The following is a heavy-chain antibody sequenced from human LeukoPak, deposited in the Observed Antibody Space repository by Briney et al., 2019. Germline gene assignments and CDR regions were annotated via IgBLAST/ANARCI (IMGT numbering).Heavy chain of an antibody. CDR1: GGSISSYY. Sequence: SETLSLTCTVSGGSISSYYWTWIRQPPGKGLEWIGYIYYSGSTNYNPSLKSRVTISVDTSKNQFSLKLSSVTAADTAVYYCARSSESYDSSGYYSYYFDYWGQGTLVTVSS. CDR3: ARSSESYDSSGYYSYYFDY. V-gene: IGHV4-59*01. J-gene: IGHJ4*02. CDR2: IYYSGST. D-gene: IGHD3-22*01.